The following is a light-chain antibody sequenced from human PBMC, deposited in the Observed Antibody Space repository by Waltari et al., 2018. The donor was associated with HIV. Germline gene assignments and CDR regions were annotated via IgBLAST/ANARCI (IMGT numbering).Light chain of an antibody. J-gene: IGKJ5*01. CDR1: QSVSW. CDR2: HAS. V-gene: IGKV3-11*01. Sequence: EIVLTQSPATLSLSPGERATLSCRASQSVSWLAWYQQKPGQAPRLLIYHASNRAAGIPARFSGSGSGTDFTLTISSLEPEDFAVYYCQRRSNWPITFGQGTRLEIK. CDR3: QRRSNWPIT.